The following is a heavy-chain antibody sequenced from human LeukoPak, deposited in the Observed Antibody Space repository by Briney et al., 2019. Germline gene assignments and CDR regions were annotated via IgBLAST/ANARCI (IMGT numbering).Heavy chain of an antibody. V-gene: IGHV1-18*01. CDR3: AREGSYSSGYGFDY. D-gene: IGHD6-19*01. Sequence: ASVKVSCKASGYTFTSYGISWVRQAPGQGLEWMGWISGDNGNTNYAQKLQGRVTMTTDTSTSTAYMELRRLRSDDTAVYYCAREGSYSSGYGFDYWSQGTLVTVPS. J-gene: IGHJ4*02. CDR2: ISGDNGNT. CDR1: GYTFTSYG.